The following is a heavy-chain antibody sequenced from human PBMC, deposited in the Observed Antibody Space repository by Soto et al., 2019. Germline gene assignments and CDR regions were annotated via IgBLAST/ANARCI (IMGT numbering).Heavy chain of an antibody. CDR3: AGEVGATGD. CDR1: GYTFTSYA. D-gene: IGHD1-26*01. CDR2: INAGNGNT. J-gene: IGHJ4*02. Sequence: QVQLVQSGAEVKKPGASVKVSCKASGYTFTSYAMHWVRQAPGQRLEWMGWINAGNGNTKYSQKFQGRVTITRDTSASTAFMELSILRDEDTVVYSCAGEVGATGDWGQGTLVTVSS. V-gene: IGHV1-3*01.